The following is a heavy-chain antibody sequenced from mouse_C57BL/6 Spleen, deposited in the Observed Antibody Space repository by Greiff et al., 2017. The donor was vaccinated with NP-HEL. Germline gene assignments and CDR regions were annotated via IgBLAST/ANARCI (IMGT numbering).Heavy chain of an antibody. CDR1: GYTFTSYW. J-gene: IGHJ4*01. Sequence: QVHVQQPGAELVKPGASVKLSCKASGYTFTSYWMQWVKQRPGQGLEWIGEIDPSDSYTNYNQKFKGKATLTVDTSSSTAYMQLSSLTSEDSAVYYCARYYSNFDYYAMDYWGKGTSVTVSS. CDR3: ARYYSNFDYYAMDY. V-gene: IGHV1-50*01. D-gene: IGHD2-5*01. CDR2: IDPSDSYT.